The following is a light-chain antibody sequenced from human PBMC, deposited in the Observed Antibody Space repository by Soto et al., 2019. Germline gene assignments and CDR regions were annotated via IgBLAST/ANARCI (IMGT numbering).Light chain of an antibody. Sequence: QSALTQPPSASGSPGQSVAISCTGTSSDVGATDYVSWYQQHSGKAPKLLLYEVNKRPPGVPDRFSGSKSGNTASLTVSALQADDEADYYCISHAGASNVLGTGTKLTVL. V-gene: IGLV2-8*01. CDR2: EVN. CDR3: ISHAGASNV. CDR1: SSDVGATDY. J-gene: IGLJ1*01.